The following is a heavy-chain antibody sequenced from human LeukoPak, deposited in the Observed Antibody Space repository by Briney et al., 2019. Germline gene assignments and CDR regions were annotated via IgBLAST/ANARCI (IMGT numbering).Heavy chain of an antibody. J-gene: IGHJ6*03. CDR1: GFTFDDYG. Sequence: GGSLRLSCAASGFTFDDYGMSRVRQAPGKGLEWVSGINWNGGSTGYADSVKGRFTISRDNAKNSLYLQMNSLRAEDTALYYCARGSRNTAMEFYYYYYYMDVWGKGTTVTVSS. V-gene: IGHV3-20*04. D-gene: IGHD5-18*01. CDR3: ARGSRNTAMEFYYYYYYMDV. CDR2: INWNGGST.